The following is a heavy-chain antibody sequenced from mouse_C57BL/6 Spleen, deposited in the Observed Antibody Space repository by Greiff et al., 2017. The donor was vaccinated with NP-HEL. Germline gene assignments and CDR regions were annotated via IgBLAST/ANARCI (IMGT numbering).Heavy chain of an antibody. D-gene: IGHD3-2*02. CDR3: RRHGDSSGYNAMDY. V-gene: IGHV5-6*01. J-gene: IGHJ4*01. CDR1: GFTFSSYG. CDR2: ISSGGSYT. Sequence: EVQVVESGGDLVKPGGSLKLSCAASGFTFSSYGMSWVRQTPDKRLEWVGTISSGGSYTYYLDSVKGRVTISRDNAKNTLYLQMSSLKSEDTAMYYCRRHGDSSGYNAMDYWGQGTSVTVSS.